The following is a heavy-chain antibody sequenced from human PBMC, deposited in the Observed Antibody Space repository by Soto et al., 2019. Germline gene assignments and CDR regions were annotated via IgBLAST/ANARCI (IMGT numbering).Heavy chain of an antibody. D-gene: IGHD3-16*01. CDR1: SGSIFTTNW. CDR2: IYHSGSP. V-gene: IGHV4-4*02. CDR3: ARKPDVATAKVGGGYVFDV. J-gene: IGHJ3*01. Sequence: QVQLQESGPGLVKPSGTLSLTCAASSGSIFTTNWWSWVRQSPGRGLQWIGDIYHSGSPKYNPSLKSRVIISIDKSKARFFLNLTSVTAADTAVYYCARKPDVATAKVGGGYVFDVWGQGTMVTVSS.